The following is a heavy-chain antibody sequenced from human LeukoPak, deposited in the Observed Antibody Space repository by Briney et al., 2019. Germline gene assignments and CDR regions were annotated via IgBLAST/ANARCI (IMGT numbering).Heavy chain of an antibody. CDR1: GFTFNNYA. V-gene: IGHV3-23*01. J-gene: IGHJ6*03. CDR2: ISGSDAGT. Sequence: GGSLRLSCAASGFTFNNYAMSWVRQAPGKGLEWVSAISGSDAGTYYADSVKGRFAISRDNSKNTLYLQMNSLRAEDTAVYYCARDFSDDYYYYYMDVWGKGTTVTVSS. CDR3: ARDFSDDYYYYYMDV. D-gene: IGHD2/OR15-2a*01.